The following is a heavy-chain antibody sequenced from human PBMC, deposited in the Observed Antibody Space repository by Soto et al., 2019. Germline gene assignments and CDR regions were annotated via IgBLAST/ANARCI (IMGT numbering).Heavy chain of an antibody. J-gene: IGHJ4*02. V-gene: IGHV4-59*08. CDR3: ARHTYSSRGDYFDY. Sequence: SETLSLTCTVSGGSISSYYWSWIRQPPGKGLEWIGYIYYSGSTNYNPSLKSRVTISVDTSKNQFSLKLSSLTAADTAVYYCARHTYSSRGDYFDYWGQGTLVTVSS. CDR1: GGSISSYY. CDR2: IYYSGST. D-gene: IGHD6-13*01.